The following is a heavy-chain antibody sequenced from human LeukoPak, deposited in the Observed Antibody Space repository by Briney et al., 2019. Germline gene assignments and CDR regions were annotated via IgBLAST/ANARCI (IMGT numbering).Heavy chain of an antibody. V-gene: IGHV1-18*01. D-gene: IGHD1-26*01. CDR1: GSTFTSYG. CDR3: ARSGWELPHYYYYYGMDV. J-gene: IGHJ6*02. Sequence: ASVKVSCKASGSTFTSYGISWVRQAPGQGLERMGWISAYNGNTNYAQKLQGRVTMTTDTSTSTAYMELRSLRSDGTAVYYCARSGWELPHYYYYYGMDVWGQGTTVTVSS. CDR2: ISAYNGNT.